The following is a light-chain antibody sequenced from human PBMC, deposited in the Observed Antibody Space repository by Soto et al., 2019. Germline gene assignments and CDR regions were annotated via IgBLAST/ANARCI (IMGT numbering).Light chain of an antibody. Sequence: QSVLTQPPSVSGAPGPRVTISCTGSSSNIGSGYDVHWYQQLPGTAPKLLIYGNSNRPSGVPDRFSGSKSGTSASLAITGLQAEDEADYYCQSYGSGLVVFGGGTKLTVL. V-gene: IGLV1-40*01. CDR3: QSYGSGLVV. CDR1: SSNIGSGYD. CDR2: GNS. J-gene: IGLJ2*01.